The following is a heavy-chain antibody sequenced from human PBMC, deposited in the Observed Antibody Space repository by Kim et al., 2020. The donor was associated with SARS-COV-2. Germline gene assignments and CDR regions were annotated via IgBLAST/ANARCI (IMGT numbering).Heavy chain of an antibody. D-gene: IGHD4-4*01. CDR1: GGSVSSGSYY. Sequence: SETLSLTCTVSGGSVSSGSYYWSWIRQPPGKGLEWIGYIYYSGSTNYNPSLKSRVTISVDTSKNQFSLKLSSVTAADTAVYYCARVGGNYLVGWFDPWGQGTLVTVSS. J-gene: IGHJ5*02. CDR3: ARVGGNYLVGWFDP. CDR2: IYYSGST. V-gene: IGHV4-61*01.